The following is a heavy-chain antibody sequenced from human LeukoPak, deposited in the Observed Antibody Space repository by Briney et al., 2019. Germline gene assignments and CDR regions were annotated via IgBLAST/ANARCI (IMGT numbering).Heavy chain of an antibody. J-gene: IGHJ6*02. CDR2: MNPNSGNT. D-gene: IGHD2-2*01. V-gene: IGHV1-8*01. Sequence: ASVKVSCKASGYTFTSYDINWVRQATGQGLEWMGWMNPNSGNTGYAQKFQGRVTMTRNTSISTAYMELSSLRSEGTAVYYCARTRYQLLSYYYGMDVWGQGTTVTVSS. CDR1: GYTFTSYD. CDR3: ARTRYQLLSYYYGMDV.